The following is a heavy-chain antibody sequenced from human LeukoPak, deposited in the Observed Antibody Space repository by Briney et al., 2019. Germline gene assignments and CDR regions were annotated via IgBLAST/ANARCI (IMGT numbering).Heavy chain of an antibody. D-gene: IGHD2-15*01. CDR2: ISSSGSAI. V-gene: IGHV3-48*03. CDR3: ASKGGFDD. Sequence: GGSLRLSCAASGFSFSSYEMNWVRQARGKGLEGVSYISSSGSAIFYADSVKGGFTISRDNAKNSLFLQMNSLRAEDTAFYYCASKGGFDDWGQGTLVTVSS. J-gene: IGHJ4*02. CDR1: GFSFSSYE.